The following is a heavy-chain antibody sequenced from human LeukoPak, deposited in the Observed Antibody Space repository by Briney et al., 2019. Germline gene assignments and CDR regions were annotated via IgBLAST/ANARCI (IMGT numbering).Heavy chain of an antibody. Sequence: DPVRFSCRASGYTLTRYAMHGVAQAPGKSLEWMGWINAGNGNTKYSQKFKGRVTITRDTSANTAYMELSSLRSEDTAVYYCASVRGIVSGPLYYWGQGTLVTVSS. D-gene: IGHD2-15*01. CDR1: GYTLTRYA. CDR2: INAGNGNT. J-gene: IGHJ4*02. V-gene: IGHV1-3*01. CDR3: ASVRGIVSGPLYY.